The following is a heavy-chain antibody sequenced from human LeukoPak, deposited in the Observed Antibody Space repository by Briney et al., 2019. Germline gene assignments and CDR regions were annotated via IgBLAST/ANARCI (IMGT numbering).Heavy chain of an antibody. V-gene: IGHV1-69*05. CDR3: ARDFGGSGSYYWYFDY. J-gene: IGHJ4*02. D-gene: IGHD1-26*01. CDR1: GGTFSSYA. CDR2: IIPIFGTA. Sequence: ASVKVSCKASGGTFSSYAISWVRQAPGQGLEWMGRIIPIFGTANYAQEFQGRVTITTDESTSTAYMELSSLRSEDTAVYYCARDFGGSGSYYWYFDYWGQGTLVTVSS.